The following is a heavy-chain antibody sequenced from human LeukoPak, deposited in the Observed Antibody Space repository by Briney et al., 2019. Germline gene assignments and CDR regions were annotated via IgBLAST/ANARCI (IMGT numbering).Heavy chain of an antibody. Sequence: PGGSLRLSCVASGFSFGTFSMHWARQVPGKGLEWVAVIWYDGSNEDYADSVKGRFTISRDNSKNTLYLQMNSLRAEDTAVYYCAKDREGSSWPTYFDYWGQGTLVTVSS. V-gene: IGHV3-33*06. J-gene: IGHJ4*02. CDR1: GFSFGTFS. D-gene: IGHD6-13*01. CDR3: AKDREGSSWPTYFDY. CDR2: IWYDGSNE.